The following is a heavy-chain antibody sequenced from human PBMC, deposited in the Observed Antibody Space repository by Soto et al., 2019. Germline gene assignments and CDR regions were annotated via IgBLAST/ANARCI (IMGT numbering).Heavy chain of an antibody. V-gene: IGHV3-23*01. J-gene: IGHJ4*02. CDR3: AKVGSSSWIHFDY. CDR2: ISGSSGST. CDR1: GFTFSSYA. Sequence: GGSLRLSCAASGFTFSSYAMSWVRQAPGKGLEWVSAISGSSGSTYYADSVKGRFTISRDNSKNTLYLQMNSLRAEDTAVYYCAKVGSSSWIHFDYWGQGTLVTVSS. D-gene: IGHD6-13*01.